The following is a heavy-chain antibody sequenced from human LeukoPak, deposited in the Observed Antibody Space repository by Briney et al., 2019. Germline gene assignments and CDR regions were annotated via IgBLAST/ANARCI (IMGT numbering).Heavy chain of an antibody. D-gene: IGHD4-17*01. V-gene: IGHV4-59*01. J-gene: IGHJ4*02. Sequence: SETLSLTCTVSGGSINSYYWSWIRQPPGKGLEWIGYIYYSGSTNYNPSLKSRVTISVDTSKNQFSLKLSSVTAADTAVYHCATSVYGDEAWGQGTLVTVSS. CDR3: ATSVYGDEA. CDR1: GGSINSYY. CDR2: IYYSGST.